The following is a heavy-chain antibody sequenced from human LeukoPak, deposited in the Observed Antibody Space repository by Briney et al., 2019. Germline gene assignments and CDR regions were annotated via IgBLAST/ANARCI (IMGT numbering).Heavy chain of an antibody. Sequence: GGSLRLSCAASGFTFSSYCMSWVRQAPGKGLEWVSVIYSVYSGHSTYYADSVKGRFTISRDNSKNTLYLQMKSLRAEDTAVYYCARDWGTGRNYDFWSGSWFDPWGQGTLVTVSS. V-gene: IGHV3-NL1*01. J-gene: IGHJ5*02. CDR3: ARDWGTGRNYDFWSGSWFDP. CDR1: GFTFSSYC. D-gene: IGHD3-3*01. CDR2: IYSVYSGHST.